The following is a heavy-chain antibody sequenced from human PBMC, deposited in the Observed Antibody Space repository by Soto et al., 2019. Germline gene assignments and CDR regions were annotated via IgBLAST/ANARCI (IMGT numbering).Heavy chain of an antibody. CDR2: INPSGGST. J-gene: IGHJ6*02. CDR3: ARTRATRDYSYYGMDV. V-gene: IGHV1-46*01. Sequence: ASVKVSCKASGYTFTSYYINWVRQAPGQGLEWMGIINPSGGSTSYAQKFQGRVTMTRDTSTSTVYMGLSSLRSEDTAVYYRARTRATRDYSYYGMDVWGQGTTVTVSS. CDR1: GYTFTSYY.